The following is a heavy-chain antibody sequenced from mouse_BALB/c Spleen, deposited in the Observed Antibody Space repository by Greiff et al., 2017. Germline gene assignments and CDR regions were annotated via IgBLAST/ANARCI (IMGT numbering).Heavy chain of an antibody. CDR1: GYAFTSYN. D-gene: IGHD1-1*01. J-gene: IGHJ4*01. Sequence: VQLQQSGPELVKPGASVKVSCKASGYAFTSYNMYWVKQSHGKSLEWIGYIDPYNGGTSYNQKFKGKATLTVDKSSSTAYMHLNSLTSEDSAVYYCARGDYYGSPYDAMDYWGQGTSVTVSS. CDR3: ARGDYYGSPYDAMDY. CDR2: IDPYNGGT. V-gene: IGHV1S135*01.